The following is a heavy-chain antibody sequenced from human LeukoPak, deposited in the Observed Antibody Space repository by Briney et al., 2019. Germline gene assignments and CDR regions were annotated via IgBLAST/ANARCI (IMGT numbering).Heavy chain of an antibody. Sequence: SETLSLTCTVSGYSISSGYYWGWIRQPPGKGLEWIGSIYHSGSTYYNLSLKSRVTISVDTSKNQFSLKLSSVTAADTAVYYCARKYSSSWYVDYWGQGTLVTVSS. CDR3: ARKYSSSWYVDY. D-gene: IGHD6-13*01. J-gene: IGHJ4*02. CDR2: IYHSGST. V-gene: IGHV4-38-2*02. CDR1: GYSISSGYY.